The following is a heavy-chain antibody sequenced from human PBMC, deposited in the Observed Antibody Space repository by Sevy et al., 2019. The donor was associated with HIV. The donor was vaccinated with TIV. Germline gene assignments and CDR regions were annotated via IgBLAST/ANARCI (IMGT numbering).Heavy chain of an antibody. D-gene: IGHD2-2*02. J-gene: IGHJ6*02. V-gene: IGHV3-30*04. CDR2: ISYDGSNK. CDR1: GFTFSSYA. Sequence: GGSLRLSCAASGFTFSSYAMHWVRQAPGKGLEWVAVISYDGSNKYYAASVKGRFTISRDNSKNTLYRQMNSLRAEDTAVYYCARGPKLYCSSTSCYNIHYYGMDVWGQGTTVTVSS. CDR3: ARGPKLYCSSTSCYNIHYYGMDV.